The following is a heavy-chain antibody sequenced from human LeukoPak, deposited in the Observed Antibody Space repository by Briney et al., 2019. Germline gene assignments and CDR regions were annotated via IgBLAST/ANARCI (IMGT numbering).Heavy chain of an antibody. Sequence: QPGRSLRLSCAASGFTFSSYGMHWVRQAPGKGLEWVAVISYDESFKYYSDSVKGRFTISRDNSKNTLYLQMNSLRAEDTAVYYCAKSGDDSSQGLDVWGKGTTVTVSS. CDR3: AKSGDDSSQGLDV. V-gene: IGHV3-30*18. D-gene: IGHD3-22*01. CDR1: GFTFSSYG. CDR2: ISYDESFK. J-gene: IGHJ6*04.